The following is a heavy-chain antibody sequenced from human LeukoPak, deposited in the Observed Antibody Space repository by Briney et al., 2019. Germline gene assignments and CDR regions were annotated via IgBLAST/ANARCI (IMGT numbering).Heavy chain of an antibody. CDR1: GGSISNYF. D-gene: IGHD4-11*01. Sequence: TSETLSLTCTVSGGSISNYFWSWIRQPPGKGLEWIGEINHSGSTNYNPSLKSRVTISVDTSKNQFSLKLGSVTAADTAVYYCARGYSRFDYWGQGTLVTVSS. CDR2: INHSGST. J-gene: IGHJ4*02. CDR3: ARGYSRFDY. V-gene: IGHV4-34*01.